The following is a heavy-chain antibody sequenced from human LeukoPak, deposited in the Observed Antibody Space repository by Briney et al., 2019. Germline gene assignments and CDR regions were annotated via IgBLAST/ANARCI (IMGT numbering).Heavy chain of an antibody. V-gene: IGHV2-70*04. Sequence: ESGPTLVNPTQTLTLTCTFSGFSLSTSGMRVSWIRQPPGKALEWLARIDWDDDKFYSTSLKTRLTISKDTSKNQVVLTMTNMDPVDTATYYCARTNYGDYRNWFDPWGQGTLVTVS. CDR3: ARTNYGDYRNWFDP. D-gene: IGHD4-17*01. J-gene: IGHJ5*02. CDR2: IDWDDDK. CDR1: GFSLSTSGMR.